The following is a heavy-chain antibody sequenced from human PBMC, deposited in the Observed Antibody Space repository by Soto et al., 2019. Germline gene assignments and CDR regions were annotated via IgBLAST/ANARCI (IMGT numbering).Heavy chain of an antibody. Sequence: EVQLVESGGGLVQPGGSLRLSCAASGFTFSNYWMTWVRQAPGKGLEWVANIKQDESEKYYVDSVKGRFTISRDNGKNSLYLQMNSLRAEDTALYHCARDVYGATGWFDPWGQGTLVIVS. D-gene: IGHD4-17*01. CDR1: GFTFSNYW. J-gene: IGHJ5*02. V-gene: IGHV3-7*03. CDR2: IKQDESEK. CDR3: ARDVYGATGWFDP.